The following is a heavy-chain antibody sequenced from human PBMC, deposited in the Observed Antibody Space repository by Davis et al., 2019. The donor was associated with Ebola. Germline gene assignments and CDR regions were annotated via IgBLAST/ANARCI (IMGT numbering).Heavy chain of an antibody. CDR3: ASGGACSSTSCYVDYYYGMDV. J-gene: IGHJ6*02. V-gene: IGHV3-33*01. CDR1: GFTFSSYG. Sequence: GESLKISCAASGFTFSSYGMHWVRQAPGKGLEWVAVIWNDGSNKYYADPVKGRFTISRDNSKNTLYLEMNSLRAEDTAVYYCASGGACSSTSCYVDYYYGMDVWGQGTTVTVSS. D-gene: IGHD2-2*01. CDR2: IWNDGSNK.